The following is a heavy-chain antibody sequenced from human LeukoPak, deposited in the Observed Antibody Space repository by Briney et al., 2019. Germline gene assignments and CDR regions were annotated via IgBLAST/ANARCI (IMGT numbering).Heavy chain of an antibody. CDR2: IYVDGRST. J-gene: IGHJ6*02. V-gene: IGHV3-74*03. Sequence: GALRLSCAASGFTFSSFWMHWVRQAPGKGLVWVSRIYVDGRSTTYADSVKGRFTISRDNAKNTLYLQMNSLRAEDAAVYYCARVLGLLWFGEGYGMDVWGQGTTVTVSS. CDR3: ARVLGLLWFGEGYGMDV. D-gene: IGHD3-10*01. CDR1: GFTFSSFW.